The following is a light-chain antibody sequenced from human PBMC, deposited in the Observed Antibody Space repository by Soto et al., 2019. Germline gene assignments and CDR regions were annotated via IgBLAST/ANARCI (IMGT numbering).Light chain of an antibody. CDR1: QSVTNNY. CDR2: GAS. CDR3: QQYGSSYT. Sequence: EIVLTQSPGTLSLSPGERATLSCRASQSVTNNYLAWCQQKPGQAPRLLIYGASSRATGIPDRFSGSGSGTDFTLTSSRLEPEDLAVYYCQQYGSSYTFGQGTKLEIK. J-gene: IGKJ2*01. V-gene: IGKV3-20*01.